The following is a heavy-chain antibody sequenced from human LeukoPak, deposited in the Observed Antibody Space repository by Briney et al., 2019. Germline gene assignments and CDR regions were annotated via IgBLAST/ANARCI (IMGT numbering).Heavy chain of an antibody. CDR2: INPNSGGT. D-gene: IGHD3-10*01. CDR1: GNTFTGYY. V-gene: IGHV1-2*02. Sequence: ASVKVSCKASGNTFTGYYMHWVRQAPGQGLEWMGWINPNSGGTNYAQKFQGRVTMTRDTSISTAYMELSRLRSDDTAVYYCARSALWFGGGPLWGQGTMVTVPS. CDR3: ARSALWFGGGPL. J-gene: IGHJ3*01.